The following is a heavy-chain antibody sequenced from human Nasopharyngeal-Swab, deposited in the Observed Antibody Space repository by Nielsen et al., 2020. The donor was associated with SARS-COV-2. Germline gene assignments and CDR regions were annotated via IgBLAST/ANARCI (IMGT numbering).Heavy chain of an antibody. J-gene: IGHJ3*02. CDR2: ICSGGTT. V-gene: IGHV4-39*01. CDR3: ARQRSHVFDI. Sequence: RQAPGKGLEWIGSICSGGTTYYNASLKSRVTISVDTPKSQFSLKLPSVTAADTAMYYCARQRSHVFDIWGQGTMVTVSS.